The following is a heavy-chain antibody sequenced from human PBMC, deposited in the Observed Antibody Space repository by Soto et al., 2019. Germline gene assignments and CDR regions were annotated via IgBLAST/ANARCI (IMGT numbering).Heavy chain of an antibody. CDR1: GFTFSNYW. V-gene: IGHV3-7*01. J-gene: IGHJ6*03. CDR2: IKQDGSEK. Sequence: GGSLRLSCAASGFTFSNYWMSWVRQAPGKGLEWVANIKQDGSEKYYVDSVKGRFTISRDNAKNSLYLQMNSLRAEDTAVYYCAGALAEYSGYDVYYYHYMDVWGKGTTVTVSS. CDR3: AGALAEYSGYDVYYYHYMDV. D-gene: IGHD5-12*01.